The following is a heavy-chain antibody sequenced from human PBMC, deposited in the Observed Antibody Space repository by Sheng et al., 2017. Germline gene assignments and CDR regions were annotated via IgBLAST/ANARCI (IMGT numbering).Heavy chain of an antibody. D-gene: IGHD3-10*01. CDR2: LSWWSH. V-gene: IGHV4-38-2*01. CDR3: ARVQGSYHSIDL. J-gene: IGHJ5*02. Sequence: QVQLQESGPGLVKPSETLSLTCAVSGYSIITGYFWGWIRQPPGGGRGVDWQCLSWWSHLLPIRPSRVDSXFQWTRPKNKFYLRLTSVTAADTAVYFCARVQGSYHSIDLWGQGTLVTVSA. CDR1: GYSIITGYF.